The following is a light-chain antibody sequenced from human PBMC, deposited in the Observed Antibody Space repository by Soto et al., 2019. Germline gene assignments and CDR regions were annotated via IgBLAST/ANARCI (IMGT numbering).Light chain of an antibody. CDR3: QQYKSYPLT. CDR2: DAS. CDR1: QGISTW. J-gene: IGKJ4*01. V-gene: IGKV1D-16*01. Sequence: DIQMTQSPSSLSASVGDRATITCRASQGISTWLAWYQQKPEKAPKTLIFDASNLQSGVPSRFSGSGSGTDFTLTISSVQPEDFATYYCQQYKSYPLTFGGGTKVDIK.